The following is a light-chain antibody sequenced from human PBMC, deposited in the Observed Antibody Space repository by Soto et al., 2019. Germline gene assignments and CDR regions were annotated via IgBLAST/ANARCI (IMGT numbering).Light chain of an antibody. CDR1: SGHSNYA. Sequence: QLVLTQSPSASASLGASVKLTCTLSSGHSNYAIAWHQQQPERGPRFLMRLNSDGSHTKGDGIPGRFSGSSSGAERYLSISSLQSADEADYYCQTWATGIRVFGGGTKLTVL. J-gene: IGLJ3*02. CDR3: QTWATGIRV. CDR2: LNSDGSH. V-gene: IGLV4-69*01.